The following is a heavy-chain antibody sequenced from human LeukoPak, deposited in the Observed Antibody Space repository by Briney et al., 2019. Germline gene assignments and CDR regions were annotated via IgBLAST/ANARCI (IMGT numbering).Heavy chain of an antibody. CDR1: GGSISSYY. CDR2: IYTSGST. D-gene: IGHD3-10*01. V-gene: IGHV4-4*07. Sequence: PSETLSLTCTVSGGSISSYYWSWIRQPAGKGLALIGRIYTSGSTNYNPSLKSRVTISVDTSKNQFSLKLSSVTAADTAVYYCARHMVSRFDHWGQGTLVTVSS. J-gene: IGHJ5*02. CDR3: ARHMVSRFDH.